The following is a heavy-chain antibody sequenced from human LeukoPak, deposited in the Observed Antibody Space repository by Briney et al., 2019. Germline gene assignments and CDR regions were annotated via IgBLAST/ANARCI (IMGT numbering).Heavy chain of an antibody. J-gene: IGHJ3*01. CDR2: ISYDGSSE. CDR1: GFTFSSYG. D-gene: IGHD6-19*01. Sequence: PGGSLRLSCAASGFTFSSYGMHWVRQAPGKGLQWVAVISYDGSSEYYADSVKGGFIISRDNSKSTLYLQVNSLRAEDTAVYYCAKDSDIAVAGTDDAFDLWGQGTMVTVSS. CDR3: AKDSDIAVAGTDDAFDL. V-gene: IGHV3-30*18.